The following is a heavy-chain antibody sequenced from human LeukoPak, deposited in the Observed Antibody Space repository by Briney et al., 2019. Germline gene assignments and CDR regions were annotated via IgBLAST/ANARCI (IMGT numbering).Heavy chain of an antibody. CDR3: AKDRERLWRGFRSGAFYI. Sequence: GRSLSLSCAASGFTFDDYAMLWVRQAPGKAREWVSGNSWNSDSIGYADSVKGRFTISRDNAKNSLYLQLNSLRAEDTALYYCAKDRERLWRGFRSGAFYIWGQGTMVTVSS. CDR1: GFTFDDYA. J-gene: IGHJ3*02. D-gene: IGHD3-3*01. V-gene: IGHV3-9*01. CDR2: NSWNSDSI.